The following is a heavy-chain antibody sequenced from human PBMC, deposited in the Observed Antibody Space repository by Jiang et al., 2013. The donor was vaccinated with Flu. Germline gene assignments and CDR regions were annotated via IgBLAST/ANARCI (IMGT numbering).Heavy chain of an antibody. D-gene: IGHD2-21*01. J-gene: IGHJ6*02. V-gene: IGHV6-1*01. CDR3: ARGRRDYYAMDV. CDR1: SAA. Sequence: SAAWNWIRQSPSRGLEWLGRTYYRSKSYNEYAVSVKSRITINPDTSKNQFSLQLNSVTPEDTAVYYCARGRRDYYAMDVWGQGTTVTVSS. CDR2: TYYRSKSYN.